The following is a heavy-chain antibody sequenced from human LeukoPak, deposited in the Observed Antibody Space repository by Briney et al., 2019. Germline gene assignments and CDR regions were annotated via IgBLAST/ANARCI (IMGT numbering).Heavy chain of an antibody. Sequence: PSQTLSLTCTVSGGSISTNGYYWSWIRQPPGKGLEWIGYIYYSGDTYYNPSLPSLKSRVTISVDTSKNQFSLKLSSVTAADTAVYYCAREVGDYVSPEGFDPWGQGTLVTVSS. CDR3: AREVGDYVSPEGFDP. CDR1: GGSISTNGYY. V-gene: IGHV4-30-2*01. J-gene: IGHJ5*02. D-gene: IGHD4-17*01. CDR2: IYYSGDT.